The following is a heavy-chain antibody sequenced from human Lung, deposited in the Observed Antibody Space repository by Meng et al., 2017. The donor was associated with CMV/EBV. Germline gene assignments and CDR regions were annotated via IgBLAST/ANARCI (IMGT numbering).Heavy chain of an antibody. CDR3: ARDPRVKSYVVVPAASDY. CDR1: GFTFNTYW. J-gene: IGHJ4*02. V-gene: IGHV3-7*01. D-gene: IGHD2-2*01. CDR2: IKQDGSEK. Sequence: GGSXRLSCVASGFTFNTYWMSWVRQAPGKGLEWVANIKQDGSEKYYVGSVKGRFTISRDNAKNSLYLQMNSLRAEDTAVYYCARDPRVKSYVVVPAASDYWXQGTXVTVSS.